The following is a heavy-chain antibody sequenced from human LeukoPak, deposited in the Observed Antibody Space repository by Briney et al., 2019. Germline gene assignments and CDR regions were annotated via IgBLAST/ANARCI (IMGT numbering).Heavy chain of an antibody. CDR1: GFTFSSYG. Sequence: WVSLRLSCAASGFTFSSYGMHWVRQAPGKGLEWVAFIRYDGSNKYYADSVKGRFTISRDNSKNTLYLQMNSLRTEDTAVYYCARAFGGFTPFYYYYMDVWGKGTTVTVSS. CDR2: IRYDGSNK. D-gene: IGHD4-23*01. J-gene: IGHJ6*03. CDR3: ARAFGGFTPFYYYYMDV. V-gene: IGHV3-30*02.